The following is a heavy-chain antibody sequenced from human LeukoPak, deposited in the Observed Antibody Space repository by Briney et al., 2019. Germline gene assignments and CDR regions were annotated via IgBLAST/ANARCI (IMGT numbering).Heavy chain of an antibody. D-gene: IGHD2-15*01. CDR2: MNPNSGNT. V-gene: IGHV1-8*01. J-gene: IGHJ4*02. CDR3: ARPRGYCSGGSCSYSDY. Sequence: GASVKVSCKASGYTFTSYDINWVRQATGQGLEWMGWMNPNSGNTGYAQKFQGRVTMTRNTSIGTAYMELSSLRSEDTAVYYCARPRGYCSGGSCSYSDYWGQGTLVTVSS. CDR1: GYTFTSYD.